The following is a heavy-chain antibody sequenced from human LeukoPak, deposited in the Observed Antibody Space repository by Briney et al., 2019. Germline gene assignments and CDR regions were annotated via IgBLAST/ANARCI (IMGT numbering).Heavy chain of an antibody. CDR2: IYHSGST. Sequence: SQTLSLTCAVSGGSISSGGYSWSWIRQPPGKGLEWIGYIYHSGSTYYNPSLKSRVTISVDRSKNQFSLKLSSVTAADSTVYYCVRIYCTSTSCYGDSYYGMDVWGQGTTVTVSS. CDR1: GGSISSGGYS. CDR3: VRIYCTSTSCYGDSYYGMDV. D-gene: IGHD2-2*01. J-gene: IGHJ6*02. V-gene: IGHV4-30-2*01.